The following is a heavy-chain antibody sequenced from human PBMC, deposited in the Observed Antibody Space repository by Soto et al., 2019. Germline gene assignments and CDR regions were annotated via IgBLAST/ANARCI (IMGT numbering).Heavy chain of an antibody. D-gene: IGHD6-6*01. V-gene: IGHV4-30-2*05. CDR2: TYHSGNP. CDR1: GDTISTGGYT. J-gene: IGHJ4*02. CDR3: ARDFKRYSSSPGPLEY. Sequence: SETLSLTCDVSGDTISTGGYTWAWIRQPPGKALEGIGHTYHSGNPNYNPSLTSRLIISVNTSKNQFSLKLTSATAADTAVYYCARDFKRYSSSPGPLEYWGQGTLVTVSS.